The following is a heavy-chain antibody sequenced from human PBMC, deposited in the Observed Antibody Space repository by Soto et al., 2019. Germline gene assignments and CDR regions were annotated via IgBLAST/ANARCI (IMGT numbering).Heavy chain of an antibody. CDR1: GGTFSSYA. Sequence: ASVKVSCKASGGTFSSYAISWVRQAPGQGLEWMGGIIPIFGTANYAQKFQARVTITADESTSTAYMELSSLRSEDTAVYYCASYFGFDWFPTLTDYSYYGMDVWGQGTTVTVSS. D-gene: IGHD3-9*01. CDR3: ASYFGFDWFPTLTDYSYYGMDV. V-gene: IGHV1-69*13. J-gene: IGHJ6*02. CDR2: IIPIFGTA.